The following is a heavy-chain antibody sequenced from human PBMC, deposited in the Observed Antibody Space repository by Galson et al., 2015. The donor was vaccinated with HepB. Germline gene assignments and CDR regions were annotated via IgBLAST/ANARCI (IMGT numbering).Heavy chain of an antibody. V-gene: IGHV3-9*01. CDR2: ISWNSGSI. CDR1: GFTFDDYA. Sequence: SLRLSCAASGFTFDDYAMHWVRQAPGKGLEWVSGISWNSGSIGYADSVKGRFTISRDNAKNSLYLQMNSLRAEDTALYYCAKASTPYYDFWSGTPYYYYYYYMDVWGKGTTVTVSS. CDR3: AKASTPYYDFWSGTPYYYYYYYMDV. D-gene: IGHD3-3*01. J-gene: IGHJ6*03.